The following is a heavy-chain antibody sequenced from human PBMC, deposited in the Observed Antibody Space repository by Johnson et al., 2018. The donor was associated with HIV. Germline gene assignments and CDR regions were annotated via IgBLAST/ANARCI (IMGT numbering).Heavy chain of an antibody. V-gene: IGHV3-30-3*01. CDR3: AGGPSAYCGGDCPGGAFDS. CDR1: GLTFGSYP. J-gene: IGHJ3*02. CDR2: ISYHGGTK. Sequence: QVQLVESGGGVVQPGRSLRLSCAASGLTFGSYPLHWVRQAPGRGLEWVAVISYHGGTKYSADSVKGRFSISRDNSENTVYLQMNSLRAEDTAVYYCAGGPSAYCGGDCPGGAFDSWGQGTMVTVSS. D-gene: IGHD2-21*02.